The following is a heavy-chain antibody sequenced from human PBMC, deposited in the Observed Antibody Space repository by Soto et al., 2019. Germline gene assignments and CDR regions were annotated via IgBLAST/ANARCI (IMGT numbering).Heavy chain of an antibody. CDR1: GYTFTSYG. D-gene: IGHD2-15*01. J-gene: IGHJ6*02. V-gene: IGHV1-18*01. CDR3: ARDLEYCSGGSCYHVSMATVSYGMDV. CDR2: ISAYNGNT. Sequence: GASVKVSCKASGYTFTSYGISWVRQAPGQGLEWMGWISAYNGNTNYAQKLQGRVTMTTDTSTSTAYMELRSLRSDDTAVYYCARDLEYCSGGSCYHVSMATVSYGMDVWGQGTTVTVS.